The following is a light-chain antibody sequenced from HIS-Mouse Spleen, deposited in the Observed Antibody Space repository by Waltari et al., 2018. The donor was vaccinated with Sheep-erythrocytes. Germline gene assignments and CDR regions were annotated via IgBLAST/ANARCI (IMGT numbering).Light chain of an antibody. V-gene: IGKV1-8*01. CDR1: QGISSY. CDR3: QQYYSYPYT. CDR2: AAS. Sequence: IQMTQSPSTLSASVGDRVTITCRASQGISSYLAWYQQKPGKAPKLLIYAASTLQSGVPSRFSGSGSGTDFTLTITCLQSEDFATYYCQQYYSYPYTFGQGTKLEIK. J-gene: IGKJ2*01.